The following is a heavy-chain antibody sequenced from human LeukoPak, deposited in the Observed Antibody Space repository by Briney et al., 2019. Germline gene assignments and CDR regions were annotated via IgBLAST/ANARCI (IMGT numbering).Heavy chain of an antibody. V-gene: IGHV5-51*01. CDR2: IYPGDSDT. J-gene: IGHJ6*02. CDR3: ARYCSGGSCYGDYGMDV. Sequence: GESLKISCKGSGYSFTSYWIGWVRQMPGKGLEWMGIIYPGDSDTRYSPSFQGQVTISADKSISTAYLRWSSLKASDTAMYYCARYCSGGSCYGDYGMDVWGQGTTVTVSS. CDR1: GYSFTSYW. D-gene: IGHD2-15*01.